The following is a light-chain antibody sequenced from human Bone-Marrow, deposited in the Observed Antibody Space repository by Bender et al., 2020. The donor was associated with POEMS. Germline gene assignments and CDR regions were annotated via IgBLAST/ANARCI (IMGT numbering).Light chain of an antibody. CDR1: TSSIGSNY. J-gene: IGLJ3*02. CDR3: SAWDDSLSGWV. Sequence: QSVLAQPPSASGTPGQRLTISCSGSTSSIGSNYLYWYLQRPGTAPTLLIYRNNKRPSGVPDRFSASKSGTSASLAISELQSEDEALYYCSAWDDSLSGWVFGGGTKLTVL. V-gene: IGLV1-47*01. CDR2: RNN.